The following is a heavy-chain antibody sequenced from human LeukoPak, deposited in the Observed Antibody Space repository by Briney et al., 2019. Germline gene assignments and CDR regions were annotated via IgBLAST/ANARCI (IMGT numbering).Heavy chain of an antibody. CDR1: GFTFSSYS. V-gene: IGHV3-21*01. D-gene: IGHD2-8*01. Sequence: VYLGGSLRLSCAASGFTFSSYSMNWVRQAPGKGLEWVSSISSSSSYIYYADSVKGRFTISRDNAKNSLYLQMSSLRAEDTAVYYCASCSANGVWDWGQGTLVTVSS. J-gene: IGHJ4*02. CDR2: ISSSSSYI. CDR3: ASCSANGVWD.